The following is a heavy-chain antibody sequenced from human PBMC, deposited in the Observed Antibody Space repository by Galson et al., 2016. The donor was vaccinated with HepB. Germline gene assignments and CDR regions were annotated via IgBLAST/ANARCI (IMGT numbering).Heavy chain of an antibody. V-gene: IGHV2-5*02. Sequence: PALVKPTQTLTLTCTSSGFSVSTAGVGVGWIRQPPGKALEWLALIYWDDDERYRASLKSRLTIAKDTSKNQVILTMTNMDPVDTATYYCAHKKYLPAANDVVFDYWGQGILVTVS. D-gene: IGHD2-2*01. CDR3: AHKKYLPAANDVVFDY. CDR2: IYWDDDE. CDR1: GFSVSTAGVG. J-gene: IGHJ4*02.